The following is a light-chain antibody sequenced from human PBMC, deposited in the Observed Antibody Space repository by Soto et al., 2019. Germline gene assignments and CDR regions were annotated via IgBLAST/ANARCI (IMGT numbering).Light chain of an antibody. CDR3: AAWDDSLYGYV. J-gene: IGLJ1*01. V-gene: IGLV1-44*01. CDR2: GNT. Sequence: QSALTQPPSASATPGQRVALSCTGSDSNIGSNTVNWFQQLPGTAPKLLIYGNTQRPSGVPDRFSGSRSGTSASLAISGLQSEDEADYYCAAWDDSLYGYVFGTGTKLTVL. CDR1: DSNIGSNT.